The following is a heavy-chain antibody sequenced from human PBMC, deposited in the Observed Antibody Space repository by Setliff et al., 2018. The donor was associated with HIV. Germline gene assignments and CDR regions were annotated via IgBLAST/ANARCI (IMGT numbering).Heavy chain of an antibody. D-gene: IGHD3-3*01. CDR2: INYSGDT. Sequence: SETLSLTCAVYGGSFPAYYWNWVRQPPGKGLEWIGEINYSGDTTYNPSLKSRVNMFIGTSKKQFSLKVASVTAADTAVYYCAGFWKPYYFDYWGQGTLVTVSS. J-gene: IGHJ4*02. V-gene: IGHV4-34*01. CDR3: AGFWKPYYFDY. CDR1: GGSFPAYY.